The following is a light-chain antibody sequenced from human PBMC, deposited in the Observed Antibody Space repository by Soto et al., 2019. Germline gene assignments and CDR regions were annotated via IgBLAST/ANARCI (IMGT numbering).Light chain of an antibody. Sequence: DIQMTQSPSTLPASVGDRVTITCRASQTIGNWLAWYQQKPGKVPKLLIYNASTLESVAPSKFSGSGSGTEFSLTISSLQPDDFATYYCQQCNLYWTFGQGTKVEIK. J-gene: IGKJ1*01. CDR3: QQCNLYWT. V-gene: IGKV1-5*03. CDR2: NAS. CDR1: QTIGNW.